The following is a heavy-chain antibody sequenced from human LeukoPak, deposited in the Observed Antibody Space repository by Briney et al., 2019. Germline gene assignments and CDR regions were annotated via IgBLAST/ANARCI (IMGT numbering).Heavy chain of an antibody. Sequence: PGGSLRLSCAASGFTFSSYAMSWVRQAPGKGLEWVSAISGSGGSTYYADSVKGRFTISRDNSKNTLYLQMNSLRAEDAAVYYCAKAPTPLWAAAGTDYWGQGTLVTVSS. CDR1: GFTFSSYA. V-gene: IGHV3-23*01. CDR2: ISGSGGST. J-gene: IGHJ4*02. D-gene: IGHD6-13*01. CDR3: AKAPTPLWAAAGTDY.